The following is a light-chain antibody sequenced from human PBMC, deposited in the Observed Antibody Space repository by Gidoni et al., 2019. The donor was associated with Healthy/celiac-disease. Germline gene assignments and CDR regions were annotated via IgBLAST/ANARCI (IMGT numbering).Light chain of an antibody. J-gene: IGKJ4*01. CDR3: QQSYSTPLT. Sequence: DIQMTQSPSSLSASVGDRVTITCRASQSISSYLNWYQQKPGKAPKLLIYAASSLQSGVPPRVSGSGSGTDFTLTISSLQPEDFATYYCQQSYSTPLTFGGGTKVEIK. CDR1: QSISSY. CDR2: AAS. V-gene: IGKV1-39*01.